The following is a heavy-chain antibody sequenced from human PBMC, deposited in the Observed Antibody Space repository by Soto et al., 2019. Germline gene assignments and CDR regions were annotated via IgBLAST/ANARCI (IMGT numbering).Heavy chain of an antibody. V-gene: IGHV1-69*02. CDR1: GGTFSSYT. CDR2: IIPILGIA. CDR3: AEMKDYEVAFDI. Sequence: QVQLVQSGAEVKKPGSSVKVSCKASGGTFSSYTISWVRQAPGQGLEWMGRIIPILGIANYAQKFQGRGTITADKSTSTAYMELSSLRSEDTAVYYCAEMKDYEVAFDIWGQGTLVTVSS. J-gene: IGHJ3*02. D-gene: IGHD4-17*01.